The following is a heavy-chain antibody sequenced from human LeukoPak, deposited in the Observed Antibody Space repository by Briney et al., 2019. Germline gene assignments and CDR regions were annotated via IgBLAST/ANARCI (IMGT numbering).Heavy chain of an antibody. V-gene: IGHV1-8*01. Sequence: ASVKVSCKASGYTFSSYDINWVRQAPGQGLEWVGWMSPNTDDTGSAQKFQGRLTMTRNTPISTVYMELSSLGSEDTAVYYCARGRWFSDSSDNSGNTLDIWGQGTMVTVSS. D-gene: IGHD3-22*01. CDR3: ARGRWFSDSSDNSGNTLDI. J-gene: IGHJ3*02. CDR1: GYTFSSYD. CDR2: MSPNTDDT.